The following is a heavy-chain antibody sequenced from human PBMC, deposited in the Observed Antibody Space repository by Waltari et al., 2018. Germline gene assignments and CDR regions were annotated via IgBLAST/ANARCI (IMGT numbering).Heavy chain of an antibody. CDR2: SYHSGST. D-gene: IGHD4-17*01. Sequence: QVQLQESGPGLVKASGTLSLTCAVSGGSISSSNWCSWVREPPGKGLEWIGESYHSGSTNYNPSLKSRVTISVDKSKNQFSLKLSSVTAADTAVYYCARGTLRPSGYAFDIWGQGTMVTVSS. V-gene: IGHV4-4*02. CDR3: ARGTLRPSGYAFDI. J-gene: IGHJ3*02. CDR1: GGSISSSNW.